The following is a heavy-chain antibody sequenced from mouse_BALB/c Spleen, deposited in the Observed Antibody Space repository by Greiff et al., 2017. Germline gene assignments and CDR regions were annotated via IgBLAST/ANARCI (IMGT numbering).Heavy chain of an antibody. J-gene: IGHJ3*01. D-gene: IGHD1-1*01. Sequence: EVQRVESGAGLVKPGGSLKLSCAASGFTFSSYAMSWVRQSPEKRLEWVAEISSGGSYTYYPDTVTGRFTISRDNARNTLYLEMSSLRSEDTAMYYCTVLHGLAYWGQGTLVTVSA. CDR2: ISSGGSYT. CDR1: GFTFSSYA. V-gene: IGHV5-9-4*01. CDR3: TVLHGLAY.